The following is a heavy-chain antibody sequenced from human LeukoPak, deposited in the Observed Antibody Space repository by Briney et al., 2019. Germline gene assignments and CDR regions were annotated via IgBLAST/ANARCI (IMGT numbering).Heavy chain of an antibody. CDR3: ATPFHSSS. CDR1: GFTVSSNY. J-gene: IGHJ5*02. V-gene: IGHV3-66*02. Sequence: AGGSPRLSCAASGFTVSSNYMSWVRQAPGKGLEWVSVIYSGGSTYYADSVKGRFTISRDNSKNTLYLQMNSLRAEDTAVYYCATPFHSSSWGQGTLVTVSS. D-gene: IGHD6-6*01. CDR2: IYSGGST.